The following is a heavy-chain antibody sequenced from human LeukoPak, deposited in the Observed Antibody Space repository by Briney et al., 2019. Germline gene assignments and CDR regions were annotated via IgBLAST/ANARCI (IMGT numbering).Heavy chain of an antibody. V-gene: IGHV1-8*01. CDR2: MNPNTGNT. J-gene: IGHJ4*02. Sequence: GASVKVSCKASGYTFTSYDINWVRQATGQGLEWMGWMNPNTGNTGYAQKRQGRVTMTRNTSISTAYMELSSLRSEDTAVYYCARLDILTGYSSDYWGQGTLVTVSS. CDR1: GYTFTSYD. CDR3: ARLDILTGYSSDY. D-gene: IGHD3-9*01.